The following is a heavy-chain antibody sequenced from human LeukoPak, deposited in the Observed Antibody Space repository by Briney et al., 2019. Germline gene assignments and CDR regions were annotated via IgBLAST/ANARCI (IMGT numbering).Heavy chain of an antibody. CDR3: ARGAYYYED. J-gene: IGHJ4*02. CDR2: ISSSSSAI. V-gene: IGHV3-48*01. CDR1: GFTFSSHS. Sequence: GGSLRLSCAASGFTFSSHSMNWVRQAPGKGLEWVSYISSSSSAIYYADSVKGRFTISRDNAKNSLYLQMNSLRAEDTAVYYCARGAYYYEDWGQGTLVTVSS.